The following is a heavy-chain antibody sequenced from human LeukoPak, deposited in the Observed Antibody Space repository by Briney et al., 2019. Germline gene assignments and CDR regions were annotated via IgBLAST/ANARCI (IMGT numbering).Heavy chain of an antibody. D-gene: IGHD2-2*01. CDR2: IYHSGSA. CDR1: GYSISNGYQ. V-gene: IGHV4-38-2*02. Sequence: PSETLSLTCAVSGYSISNGYQWAWIRQPPGKTLEWIGSIYHSGSAHYNPSLKSRVTISVDTSNNHFSLRLRSVTAADTAVYYCARDPRWLTPDCTSTSCYENYFDPWGQGTLVTVSS. J-gene: IGHJ5*02. CDR3: ARDPRWLTPDCTSTSCYENYFDP.